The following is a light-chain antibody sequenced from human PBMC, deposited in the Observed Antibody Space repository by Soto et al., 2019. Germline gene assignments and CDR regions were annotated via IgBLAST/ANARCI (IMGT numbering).Light chain of an antibody. CDR2: GNT. CDR3: QSYDISLRGNV. CDR1: SSNIGAGFD. Sequence: QSVLTQPPSVSGAPGQRVILSCTGNSSNIGAGFDVHWYQQVPGSAPTLLIYGNTHRPTGVPARFSGSKGGTSASLTITGLQADDEADYYCQSYDISLRGNVFGPGTKLTVL. J-gene: IGLJ1*01. V-gene: IGLV1-40*01.